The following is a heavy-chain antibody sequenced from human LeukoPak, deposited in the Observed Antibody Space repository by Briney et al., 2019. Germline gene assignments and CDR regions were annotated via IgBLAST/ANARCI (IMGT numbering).Heavy chain of an antibody. J-gene: IGHJ5*02. CDR3: ARDLGYCSSTNCYGDKWFDP. CDR1: GFTFSSYG. V-gene: IGHV3-33*01. D-gene: IGHD2-2*01. Sequence: GGSLRLSCAASGFTFSSYGMHWVRQAPGEGLEWVAVIWYDGSNKYYADSVKGRFTISRDNSKNTLYLQMNSLRAEDTAVYYCARDLGYCSSTNCYGDKWFDPWGQGTLVTVSS. CDR2: IWYDGSNK.